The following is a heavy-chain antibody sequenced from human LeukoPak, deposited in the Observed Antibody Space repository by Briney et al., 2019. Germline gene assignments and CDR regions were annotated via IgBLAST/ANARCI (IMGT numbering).Heavy chain of an antibody. V-gene: IGHV4-31*03. D-gene: IGHD3-22*01. CDR3: ARGGYYDSSDYYTFDY. Sequence: SQTLSLTCTVSGGSITSGGYYWTWLRQHPGQGLEWIGYIYYSGSNYYNPSLKRRLTMSVDTSKNQFSLKLSSVTAADTAVYYCARGGYYDSSDYYTFDYWGQGALVTVSS. CDR1: GGSITSGGYY. J-gene: IGHJ4*02. CDR2: IYYSGSN.